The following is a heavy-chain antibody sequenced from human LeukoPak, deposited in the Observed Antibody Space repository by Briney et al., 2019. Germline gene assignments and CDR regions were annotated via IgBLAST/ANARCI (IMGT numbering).Heavy chain of an antibody. J-gene: IGHJ4*02. CDR3: ARDRWGYSYGGD. Sequence: GGSLRLSCADSGFTFSSFWMTWVRQVPGRGLEWVANIKQDGSEKYYVDSVKGRFTISRDNGKNSLYLQMNSLRAEDTAVYFCARDRWGYSYGGDWGQGTLVTVSS. CDR1: GFTFSSFW. CDR2: IKQDGSEK. D-gene: IGHD5-18*01. V-gene: IGHV3-7*01.